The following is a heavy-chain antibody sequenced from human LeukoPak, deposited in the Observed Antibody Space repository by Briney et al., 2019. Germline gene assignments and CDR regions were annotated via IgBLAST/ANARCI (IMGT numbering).Heavy chain of an antibody. CDR2: IYYSGNT. Sequence: SETLSLTCPVLAGSISSSSYHWGWIRQPPGKGLEWIVSIYYSGNTYYNPSLKSRVTISVETSKNQFSLKLSSVTAADTAVYYCARRPYYYDSSGYLYYFDYWGQGTLVTVSS. D-gene: IGHD3-22*01. V-gene: IGHV4-39*01. CDR3: ARRPYYYDSSGYLYYFDY. J-gene: IGHJ4*02. CDR1: AGSISSSSYH.